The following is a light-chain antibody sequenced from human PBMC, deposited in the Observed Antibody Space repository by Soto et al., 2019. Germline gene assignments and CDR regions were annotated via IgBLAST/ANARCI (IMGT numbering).Light chain of an antibody. CDR2: DDI. CDR3: AAWDDSLSAWV. Sequence: QSLLTQPPSVSGAPGQRVTISCTGSSSNIGAGYDVHWYQQRPGTAPRLLISDDINRPSGVPDRFSGSKSGTSASLAISGLRSEDEADYFCAAWDDSLSAWVFGGGTKLTVL. J-gene: IGLJ3*02. V-gene: IGLV1-40*01. CDR1: SSNIGAGYD.